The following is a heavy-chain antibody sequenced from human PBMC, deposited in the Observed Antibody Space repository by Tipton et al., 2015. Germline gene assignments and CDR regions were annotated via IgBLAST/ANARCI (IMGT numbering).Heavy chain of an antibody. CDR3: ARDLEHGMDV. Sequence: TLSLTCTVSGGSFSDYYWSWIRQSPGEGLEWIGYIYYSGSTNYNPSLKSRVAISVDTSKNQFSLTLKSVTAADTAVYYCARDLEHGMDVWGHGTTVTVSS. CDR2: IYYSGST. V-gene: IGHV4-59*01. CDR1: GGSFSDYY. J-gene: IGHJ6*02. D-gene: IGHD5-24*01.